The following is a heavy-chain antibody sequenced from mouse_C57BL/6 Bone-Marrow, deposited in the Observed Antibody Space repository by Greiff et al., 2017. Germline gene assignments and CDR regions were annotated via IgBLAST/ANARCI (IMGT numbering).Heavy chain of an antibody. CDR1: GFTFSSSA. CDR3: ARDTSGSCYAMDY. Sequence: EVKLQESGGGLVKPGGSLKLSCAASGFTFSSSAMSWVRQTPEKRLEWVATISDGGSYTYYPDNVKGRFTISRDNAKNNLYLQMSHLKSEDTAMYYCARDTSGSCYAMDYWGQGTSVTVSS. V-gene: IGHV5-4*01. J-gene: IGHJ4*01. CDR2: ISDGGSYT. D-gene: IGHD1-1*01.